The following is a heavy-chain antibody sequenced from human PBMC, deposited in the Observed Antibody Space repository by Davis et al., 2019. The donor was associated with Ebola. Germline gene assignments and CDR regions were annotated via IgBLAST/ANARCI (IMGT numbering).Heavy chain of an antibody. CDR2: MNPNSGNT. V-gene: IGHV1-8*01. D-gene: IGHD3-10*01. CDR3: ARAMIRGGHALDI. J-gene: IGHJ3*02. Sequence: ASVKVSCKASGYTFSSYDIIWVRQATGHGLEWMGWMNPNSGNTGYARKLQGRVTMTRNTSISTASMELSSLRSEDTAVYYCARAMIRGGHALDIWGQGTMVTVSS. CDR1: GYTFSSYD.